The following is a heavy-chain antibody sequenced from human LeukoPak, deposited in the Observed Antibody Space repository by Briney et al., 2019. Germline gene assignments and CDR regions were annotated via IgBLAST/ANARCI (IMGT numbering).Heavy chain of an antibody. D-gene: IGHD3-10*02. CDR2: ISSSSSYV. V-gene: IGHV3-21*01. Sequence: GGSLRLSCAASGFTFSSYTMNWVRQAPGKGLEWVSSISSSSSYVYYADSVKGRFTISRDNAKNSLYLQMNSLRAEDTAVYYCAELGITMIGGVWGKGTTVTISS. CDR1: GFTFSSYT. J-gene: IGHJ6*04. CDR3: AELGITMIGGV.